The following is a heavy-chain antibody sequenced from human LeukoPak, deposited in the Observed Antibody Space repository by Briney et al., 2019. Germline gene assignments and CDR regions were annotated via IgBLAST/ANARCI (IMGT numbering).Heavy chain of an antibody. CDR3: AKDESSSWYGQYYFDY. V-gene: IGHV3-74*01. CDR1: GFTFSSYW. D-gene: IGHD6-13*01. CDR2: INSDGSST. J-gene: IGHJ4*02. Sequence: GGSLRLSCAASGFTFSSYWMHWVRQAPGKGLVWVSRINSDGSSTSYADSVKGRFTISRDNSKNTLYLQMNSLRAEDTAVYYCAKDESSSWYGQYYFDYWGQGTLVTVSS.